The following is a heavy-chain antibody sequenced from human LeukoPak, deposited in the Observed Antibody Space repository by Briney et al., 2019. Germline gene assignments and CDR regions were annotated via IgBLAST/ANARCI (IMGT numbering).Heavy chain of an antibody. CDR1: GFTFSSYA. Sequence: GGSLRLSCAASGFTFSSYAMSWVRQAPGKGLEWVPAISGSGGSTYYADSVKGRFTISRDNSKNTLYLQMNSLRAEDTAVYYCATLLAARTFDYWGQGTLVTVSS. D-gene: IGHD2-15*01. CDR3: ATLLAARTFDY. V-gene: IGHV3-23*01. CDR2: ISGSGGST. J-gene: IGHJ4*02.